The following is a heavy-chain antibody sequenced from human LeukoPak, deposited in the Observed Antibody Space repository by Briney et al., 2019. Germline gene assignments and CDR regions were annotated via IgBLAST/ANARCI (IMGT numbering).Heavy chain of an antibody. Sequence: PSETLSLTCTVSGGSISSSSYYWSWIRQPPGKGLEWIGYIYYSGSTNYNPSLKSRVTISVDTSKNQFSLKLSSVTAADTAVYYCARQDLSLDSGYEMGGQGTLVTVSS. J-gene: IGHJ4*02. CDR3: ARQDLSLDSGYEM. D-gene: IGHD5-12*01. CDR2: IYYSGST. CDR1: GGSISSSSYY. V-gene: IGHV4-61*05.